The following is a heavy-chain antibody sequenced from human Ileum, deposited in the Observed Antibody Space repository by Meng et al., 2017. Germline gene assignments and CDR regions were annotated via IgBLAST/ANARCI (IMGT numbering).Heavy chain of an antibody. CDR2: ISHYGKT. V-gene: IGHV4-34*01. J-gene: IGHJ1*01. D-gene: IGHD3-22*01. Sequence: LHHEVAGVCEPPDPLARTSAVLCESLNDTWGSWIRQTPGKGLEWIGEISHYGKTNYNPSLKSRVMISLDTSRDQFSLRLTSVTAADAAVYYCARVDFRGDSRDSCGLSHWGQGTLVTVSS. CDR3: ARVDFRGDSRDSCGLSH. CDR1: CESLNDTW.